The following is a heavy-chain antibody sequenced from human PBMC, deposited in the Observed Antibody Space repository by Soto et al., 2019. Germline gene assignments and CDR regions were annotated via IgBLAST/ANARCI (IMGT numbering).Heavy chain of an antibody. Sequence: SETLSLTCTVPGGPINSPDYYWTWIRQSPGKGLEWIGYLYFNGGTQYNPSLRTPVSMSLDTSKKHFSLKMRSVTAADTAVYYCARGISKYSSWYEPHTWFDAWGPGVLVTVSS. CDR1: GGPINSPDYY. CDR3: ARGISKYSSWYEPHTWFDA. J-gene: IGHJ5*02. D-gene: IGHD6-13*01. CDR2: LYFNGGT. V-gene: IGHV4-30-4*01.